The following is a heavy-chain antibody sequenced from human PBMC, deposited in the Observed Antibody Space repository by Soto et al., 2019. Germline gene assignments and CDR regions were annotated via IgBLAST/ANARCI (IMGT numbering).Heavy chain of an antibody. V-gene: IGHV1-69*01. Sequence: QVQLVQSGAEVKMPGSSVRVSCKASGGSFSNYAISWVRQAPGQGLEWMGGIIPMFGIGNYAEKFLGRVTITAHESTSTSHMELSSLRSDDTAVYFCARAYRENYFYAIDVSGQGTTVTVSS. CDR3: ARAYRENYFYAIDV. CDR1: GGSFSNYA. D-gene: IGHD1-26*01. CDR2: IIPMFGIG. J-gene: IGHJ6*02.